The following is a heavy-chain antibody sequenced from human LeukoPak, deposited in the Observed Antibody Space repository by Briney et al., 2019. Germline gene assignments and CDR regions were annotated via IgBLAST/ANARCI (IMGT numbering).Heavy chain of an antibody. Sequence: SETLSLTCTVSGGSISSYYWGWIRQPPGKGLEWIGSIYHSGSTYYNPSLKSRVTISVDTSKNQFSLKLSSVTAADTAVYYCARDLTFGYLQSNWFDPWGQGTLVTVSS. V-gene: IGHV4-38-2*02. CDR2: IYHSGST. CDR1: GGSISSYY. J-gene: IGHJ5*02. D-gene: IGHD4-11*01. CDR3: ARDLTFGYLQSNWFDP.